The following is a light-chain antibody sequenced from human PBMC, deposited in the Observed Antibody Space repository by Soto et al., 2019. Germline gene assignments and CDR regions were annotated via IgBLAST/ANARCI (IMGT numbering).Light chain of an antibody. V-gene: IGKV3-11*01. CDR1: QSVSSY. J-gene: IGKJ5*01. CDR3: QQRSNWPPIT. Sequence: EIVLTQSPVTLSLSPGERATLSCSASQSVSSYLAWYQQKPGQAPRLLIYDSSNRTTGIPARFSGGGSGTDFTLTIDNLEPEDFAIYYCQQRSNWPPITFGHGTRLEIK. CDR2: DSS.